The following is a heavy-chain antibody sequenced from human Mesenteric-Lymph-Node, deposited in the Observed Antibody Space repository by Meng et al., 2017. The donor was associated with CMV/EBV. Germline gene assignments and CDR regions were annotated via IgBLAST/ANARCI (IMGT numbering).Heavy chain of an antibody. J-gene: IGHJ3*02. CDR1: GFAFSDYY. Sequence: GGSLRLSCAASGFAFSDYYMSWIRQAPGKGLEWISYITSSGSAIYYADSVKGRFTISRDKAKNSLYLQMNSLRAEDTAVYYCARENYRGSNGASAFDIWGQGTMVTVSS. D-gene: IGHD3-10*01. V-gene: IGHV3-11*01. CDR3: ARENYRGSNGASAFDI. CDR2: ITSSGSAI.